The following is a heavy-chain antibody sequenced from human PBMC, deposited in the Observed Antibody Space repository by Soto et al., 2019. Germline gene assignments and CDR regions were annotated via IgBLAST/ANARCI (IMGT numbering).Heavy chain of an antibody. CDR2: IIPIFGTA. CDR3: ARGSESSIAARPDDYYYYYGMDV. J-gene: IGHJ6*02. V-gene: IGHV1-69*13. Sequence: GASVKVSCKASGGTFSSYAISWVRQAPGQGLEWMGGIIPIFGTANYAQKFQGRVTITADESTSTAYMELSSLGSEDTAVYYCARGSESSIAARPDDYYYYYGMDVWGQGTTVTVSS. CDR1: GGTFSSYA. D-gene: IGHD6-6*01.